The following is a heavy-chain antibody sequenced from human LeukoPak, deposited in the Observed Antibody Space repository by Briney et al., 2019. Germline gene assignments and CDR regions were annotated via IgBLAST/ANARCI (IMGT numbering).Heavy chain of an antibody. CDR3: ARDREYGSGVFDY. CDR2: IKTDGSTI. J-gene: IGHJ4*02. Sequence: GGSLRLSCAASGFVFSNYWMHWVRQAPGKGLVWVSRIKTDGSTITYADSVKGRFTISRDNSKNTLYLQMNSLRAEDTAVYYCARDREYGSGVFDYWGQGTLVTVSS. D-gene: IGHD3-10*01. V-gene: IGHV3-74*01. CDR1: GFVFSNYW.